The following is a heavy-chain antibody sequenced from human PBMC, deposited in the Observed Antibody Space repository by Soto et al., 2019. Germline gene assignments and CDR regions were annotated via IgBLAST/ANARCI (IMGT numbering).Heavy chain of an antibody. CDR1: GYTFTSHG. CDR3: ARDQAVGAARPPGYYYYGMDV. CDR2: ISAYNGDT. V-gene: IGHV1-18*04. D-gene: IGHD6-6*01. Sequence: ASVKVSCKASGYTFTSHGINWVRQAPGQGLELMGWISAYNGDTKYEQKFQGRVTMTTDASSSTAYMELKSLSSDDTAVYYCARDQAVGAARPPGYYYYGMDVWGQGTTVTVSS. J-gene: IGHJ6*02.